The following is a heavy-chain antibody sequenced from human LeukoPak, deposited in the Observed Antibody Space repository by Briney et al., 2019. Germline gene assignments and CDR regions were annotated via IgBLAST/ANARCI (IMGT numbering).Heavy chain of an antibody. CDR2: ISAYKGVT. J-gene: IGHJ4*02. CDR3: ARVNDIAVVAAAAPHEL. CDR1: GYTFISYG. D-gene: IGHD2-15*01. V-gene: IGHV1-18*01. Sequence: ASVKVSCKPSGYTFISYGISWVRQAPGQGLEWVGWISAYKGVTDYAQKFQGRVAMTTDTSTSTVYMELMSLTFEDTAVYYCARVNDIAVVAAAAPHELWGQGTLVTVSS.